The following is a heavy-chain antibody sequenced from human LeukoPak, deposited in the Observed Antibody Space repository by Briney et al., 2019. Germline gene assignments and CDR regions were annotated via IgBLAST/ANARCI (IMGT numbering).Heavy chain of an antibody. D-gene: IGHD6-13*01. J-gene: IGHJ4*02. V-gene: IGHV4-34*01. CDR2: INHSGST. CDR1: GGSFSGYY. CDR3: ARGRGNSSLSVFDY. Sequence: PSETLSLTCAVYGGSFSGYYWSWIRQPPGKGLEWIGEINHSGSTNYNPSLKSRVTISVDTSKNQFSLKLSSVTAADTAVYYCARGRGNSSLSVFDYWGQGTLVTVSS.